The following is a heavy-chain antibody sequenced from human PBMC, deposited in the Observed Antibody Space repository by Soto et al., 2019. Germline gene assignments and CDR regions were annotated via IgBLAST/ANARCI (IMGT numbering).Heavy chain of an antibody. CDR3: ARDVVAATFSYYYYGMDV. Sequence: SETLSLTCTVNGGSISRSSYYWTWIRHPPGKGLEWIGSLYYSGSTYYNPSLKSRVTISVDTSKNQFSVKLNAVTAADTAVYYCARDVVAATFSYYYYGMDVWGQGTTVTVYS. CDR2: LYYSGST. V-gene: IGHV4-39*02. J-gene: IGHJ6*02. CDR1: GGSISRSSYY. D-gene: IGHD2-15*01.